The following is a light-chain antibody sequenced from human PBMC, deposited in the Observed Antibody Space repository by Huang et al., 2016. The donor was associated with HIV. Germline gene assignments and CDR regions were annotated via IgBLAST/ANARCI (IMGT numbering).Light chain of an antibody. CDR1: QSVSSN. CDR3: QQYNNWGT. J-gene: IGKJ2*01. Sequence: EIVMTQSPGTLSVSPGERATLSCRASQSVSSNLAWYQQEPGQAPRLLIYGASTRATGIPARFSGSGSGTEFTLTISSLQSEDFAVYYCQQYNNWGTFGHGTKLEIK. CDR2: GAS. V-gene: IGKV3-15*01.